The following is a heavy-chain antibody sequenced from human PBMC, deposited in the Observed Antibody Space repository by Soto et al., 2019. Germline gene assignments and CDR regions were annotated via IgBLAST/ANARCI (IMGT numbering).Heavy chain of an antibody. CDR2: MNPNSGNT. D-gene: IGHD3-3*01. Sequence: ASVKVSCKASGYTFTSYDINWVRQATGQGLEWMGWMNPNSGNTGYAQKFQGRGTMTRNTSISTAYMELSSLRSEDTAVYYCARGRAYDFWSGYYTNYYYMDVWGKGTTVTVSS. J-gene: IGHJ6*03. CDR3: ARGRAYDFWSGYYTNYYYMDV. V-gene: IGHV1-8*01. CDR1: GYTFTSYD.